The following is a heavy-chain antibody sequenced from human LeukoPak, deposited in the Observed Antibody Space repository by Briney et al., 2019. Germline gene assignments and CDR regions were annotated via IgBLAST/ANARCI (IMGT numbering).Heavy chain of an antibody. J-gene: IGHJ4*02. Sequence: DSVKGRFTISRDNSKNALYLQMDSLRTEDTAVYYCAKRGHCSSSACYPYHLDYWGQGTLVTASS. D-gene: IGHD2-2*01. V-gene: IGHV3-30*02. CDR3: AKRGHCSSSACYPYHLDY.